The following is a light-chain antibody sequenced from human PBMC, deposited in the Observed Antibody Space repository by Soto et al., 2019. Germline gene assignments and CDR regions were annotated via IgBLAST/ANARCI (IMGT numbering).Light chain of an antibody. CDR1: SSDVGAYNY. CDR2: EVS. J-gene: IGLJ2*01. Sequence: QSVLTQPASVSGSPGQSITISCTGTSSDVGAYNYVSWYQLHPGKAPKLMISEVSNRPSGVSNRFSASKSGNTASLTISGLQAEDEADYYCSSYTSSTTLVVFGGGTKVTVL. V-gene: IGLV2-14*01. CDR3: SSYTSSTTLVV.